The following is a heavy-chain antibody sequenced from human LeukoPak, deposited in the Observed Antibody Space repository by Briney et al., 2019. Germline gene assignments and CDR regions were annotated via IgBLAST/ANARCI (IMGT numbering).Heavy chain of an antibody. D-gene: IGHD4-11*01. CDR2: INPNGGGT. CDR1: EYTFTDYY. V-gene: IGHV1-2*02. J-gene: IGHJ6*03. Sequence: ASVKVSCKASEYTFTDYYMHWVRQAPGQGLEWMGWINPNGGGTKYAQKFQGRVTMTRDTSITTAYMELSRLTSDDTAVYYCASGYSDYADYYNYYMDVWGKGTTVTAS. CDR3: ASGYSDYADYYNYYMDV.